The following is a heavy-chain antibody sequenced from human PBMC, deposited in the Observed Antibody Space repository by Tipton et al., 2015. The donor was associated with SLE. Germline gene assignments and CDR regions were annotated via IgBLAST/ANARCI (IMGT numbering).Heavy chain of an antibody. CDR2: IYHCGST. CDR1: GYSIRRGSY. D-gene: IGHD3-22*01. Sequence: TLSLTCAVSGYSIRRGSYWGWFRQPPGEGLEGIGSIYHCGSTNYNPSLKSRVTISVDTSKNQFSLKLSSVTAADTAVYYCARGGDSSGYYYYFDYWGQGTLVTVSS. J-gene: IGHJ4*02. CDR3: ARGGDSSGYYYYFDY. V-gene: IGHV4-38-2*01.